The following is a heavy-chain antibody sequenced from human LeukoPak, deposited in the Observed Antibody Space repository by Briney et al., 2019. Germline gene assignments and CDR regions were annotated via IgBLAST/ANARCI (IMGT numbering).Heavy chain of an antibody. CDR2: ISSSSSYI. Sequence: GGSLRLSCAASGFTFSSYSMNWVRQAPGKGLEWVSSISSSSSYIYYADSVKGRFTISRDNAKNSLYLQMNSLRAEDTAVYYCAKNGYCSSTSCSYYYYYYGMDVWGQGTTVTVSS. CDR1: GFTFSSYS. J-gene: IGHJ6*02. D-gene: IGHD2-2*03. CDR3: AKNGYCSSTSCSYYYYYYGMDV. V-gene: IGHV3-21*04.